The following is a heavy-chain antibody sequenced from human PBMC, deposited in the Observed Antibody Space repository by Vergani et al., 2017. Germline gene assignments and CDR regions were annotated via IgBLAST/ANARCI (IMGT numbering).Heavy chain of an antibody. Sequence: QLHLQESGPGLVKPSETLSLTCTVSGGSITSSSYYWCWIRQPPGNGLEWIGNIYHSGGSYYNPSLKGRVTISVDTSKNQFSLEVTSVTAADTAIFFCTGTEGVTLRCLVGGLRGRGTLGTGSS. D-gene: IGHD3-3*01. CDR1: GGSITSSSYY. CDR3: TGTEGVTLRCLVGGL. J-gene: IGHJ4*02. CDR2: IYHSGGS. V-gene: IGHV4-39*01.